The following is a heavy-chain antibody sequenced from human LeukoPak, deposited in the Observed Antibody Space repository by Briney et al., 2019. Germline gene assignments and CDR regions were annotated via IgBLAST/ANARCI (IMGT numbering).Heavy chain of an antibody. CDR1: GFIFSSYG. J-gene: IGHJ4*02. CDR2: ISYDGSKK. Sequence: PGGSLRLSCAASGFIFSSYGMHWVRQAPGKGLEWVAAISYDGSKKYYANSVKGRFTISRDNSKDTLYPQMNSLRAEDTAVYYCAKDGLYSSGWYYWGQGTLVTVSS. CDR3: AKDGLYSSGWYY. V-gene: IGHV3-30*18. D-gene: IGHD6-13*01.